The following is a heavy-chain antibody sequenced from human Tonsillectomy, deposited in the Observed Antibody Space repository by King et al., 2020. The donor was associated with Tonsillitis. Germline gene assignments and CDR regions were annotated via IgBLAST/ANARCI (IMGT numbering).Heavy chain of an antibody. D-gene: IGHD5-18*01. CDR2: SNPSDDNT. CDR3: ARETPDTLYFDY. V-gene: IGHV1-46*01. J-gene: IGHJ4*02. CDR1: GYTLTTYY. Sequence: QLVQSGAEVKKPGASVKVSCKASGYTLTTYYMHWVRQAPGQGLEWMGMSNPSDDNTHYAQKFQGRVTMTRDTSTSTVYMELSSLSFEDTAVYYCARETPDTLYFDYWGQGTLVTVSS.